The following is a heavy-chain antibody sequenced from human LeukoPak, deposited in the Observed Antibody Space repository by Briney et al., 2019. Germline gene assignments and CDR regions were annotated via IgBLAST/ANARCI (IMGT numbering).Heavy chain of an antibody. CDR1: GYTFTSYG. Sequence: ASVKVSCKASGYTFTSYGISWVRQAPGQGLEWMGWISAYNGNTNYAQKLQGRVTMTTDTSTSTAYMELRSLRSDDTAVYYCARDSPLRDYYDSSGYLHPFDYWGQGTLVTVSS. V-gene: IGHV1-18*01. J-gene: IGHJ4*02. CDR3: ARDSPLRDYYDSSGYLHPFDY. CDR2: ISAYNGNT. D-gene: IGHD3-22*01.